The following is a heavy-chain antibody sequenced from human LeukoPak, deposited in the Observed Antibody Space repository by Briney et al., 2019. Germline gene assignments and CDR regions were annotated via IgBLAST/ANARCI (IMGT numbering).Heavy chain of an antibody. CDR1: GGSFSGYY. J-gene: IGHJ3*02. CDR3: ARGTRGTQRGAFDI. V-gene: IGHV4-34*01. D-gene: IGHD1-14*01. Sequence: TSETLSLTCAVYGGSFSGYYWSWIRQPPGKGLEWIGEINHSGSTNYNPSLKSRVTISVDTSKNQFSLKLSSVTAADTAVYYCARGTRGTQRGAFDIWGQGTMVTVSS. CDR2: INHSGST.